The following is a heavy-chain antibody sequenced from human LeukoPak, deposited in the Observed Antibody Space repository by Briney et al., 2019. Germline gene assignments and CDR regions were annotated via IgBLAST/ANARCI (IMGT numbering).Heavy chain of an antibody. CDR1: GFTFSSYA. V-gene: IGHV3-23*01. Sequence: PGGSLRLSCAASGFTFSSYAMSWVRQAPGKGLEWVSSISGSGDSTCYAGSVKGRFAISRDNSKNTLYLQMNSLRAEDTAVYYCGRDRPLGCSGGTCRYDAFDIWGQGTMVTVSS. CDR3: GRDRPLGCSGGTCRYDAFDI. J-gene: IGHJ3*02. CDR2: ISGSGDST. D-gene: IGHD2-15*01.